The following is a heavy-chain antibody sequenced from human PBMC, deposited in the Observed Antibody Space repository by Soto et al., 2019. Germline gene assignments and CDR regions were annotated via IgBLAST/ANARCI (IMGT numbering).Heavy chain of an antibody. CDR1: GFTFSSYA. V-gene: IGHV3-30-3*01. CDR3: ARDWCCEYGGNYGFCY. D-gene: IGHD2-21*02. J-gene: IGHJ4*02. Sequence: GGSLRLSCAASGFTFSSYAMHWVRQAPGKGLEWVAVISYDGSNKYYADSVKGRFTISRDNSKNTLYLQMNSLRAEDTAVYYCARDWCCEYGGNYGFCYCSQRTLVTVSS. CDR2: ISYDGSNK.